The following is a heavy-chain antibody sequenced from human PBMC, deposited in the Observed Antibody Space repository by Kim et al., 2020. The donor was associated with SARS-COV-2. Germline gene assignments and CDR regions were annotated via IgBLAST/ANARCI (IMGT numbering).Heavy chain of an antibody. CDR2: MNPNSGNT. CDR1: GYTFTSYD. CDR3: ARECYDFWSGRSNWFDP. J-gene: IGHJ5*02. D-gene: IGHD3-3*01. V-gene: IGHV1-8*01. Sequence: ASVKVSCKASGYTFTSYDINWVRQATGQGLEWMGWMNPNSGNTGYAQKFQGRVTMTRNTSISTAYMELSSLRSEDTAVYYCARECYDFWSGRSNWFDPWGQGTLVTVSS.